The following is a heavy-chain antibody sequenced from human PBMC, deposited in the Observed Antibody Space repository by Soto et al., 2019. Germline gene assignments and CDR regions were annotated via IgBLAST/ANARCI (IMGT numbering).Heavy chain of an antibody. D-gene: IGHD6-25*01. J-gene: IGHJ4*02. V-gene: IGHV1-18*01. Sequence: ASVKVSCKASGYTFTSYGISWVRQAPGQGLEWMGWISAYNSNTNYAQKLQGRVTLTTDTSISTAYMELSSLRSEDTAVYYCARDLAGRIDYWGQGTLVTVSS. CDR1: GYTFTSYG. CDR3: ARDLAGRIDY. CDR2: ISAYNSNT.